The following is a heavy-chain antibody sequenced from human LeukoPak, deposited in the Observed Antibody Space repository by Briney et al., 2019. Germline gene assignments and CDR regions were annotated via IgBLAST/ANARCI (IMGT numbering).Heavy chain of an antibody. V-gene: IGHV3-7*01. CDR1: GFTFSSRDW. CDR3: AKHVEGQLFDY. CDR2: IKQDGSEK. J-gene: IGHJ4*02. D-gene: IGHD1-1*01. Sequence: GGSLRLSCVASGFTFSSRDWMTWARQAPGKGLEWVANIKQDGSEKNYVDSVKGRFTISRDNAKNSVDLQMNSLRVEDTAVYYCAKHVEGQLFDYWGQGILVTVSS.